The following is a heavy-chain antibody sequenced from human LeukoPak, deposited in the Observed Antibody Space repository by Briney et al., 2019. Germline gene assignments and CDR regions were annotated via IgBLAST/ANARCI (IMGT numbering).Heavy chain of an antibody. V-gene: IGHV3-7*01. Sequence: GGSLRLSCAASGFILRSYWMRWVRQAPGKRLDWGAPMKGDVSEQFYADSVKGRFTLSRDSAKNTVYLQMNSLRAEDSAVYYCEYTGTPHWGQGTLVSVSS. CDR2: MKGDVSEQ. CDR3: EYTGTPH. CDR1: GFILRSYW. J-gene: IGHJ4*02. D-gene: IGHD1-7*01.